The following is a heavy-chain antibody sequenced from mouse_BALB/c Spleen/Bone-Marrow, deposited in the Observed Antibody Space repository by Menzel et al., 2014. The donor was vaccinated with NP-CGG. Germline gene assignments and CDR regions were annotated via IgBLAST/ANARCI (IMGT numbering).Heavy chain of an antibody. V-gene: IGHV5-17*02. J-gene: IGHJ1*01. Sequence: DVKLVESGGGLVQPGGSRKLSCAASGFTFSSFGMHWVRQAPEKGLEWVAYISSGSTAICYADTVKGRFTISRDNPKNTLFLQMTSLRSEDTAMYYCARGGNWDDFDVWGAGTTVPVSS. D-gene: IGHD4-1*01. CDR1: GFTFSSFG. CDR3: ARGGNWDDFDV. CDR2: ISSGSTAI.